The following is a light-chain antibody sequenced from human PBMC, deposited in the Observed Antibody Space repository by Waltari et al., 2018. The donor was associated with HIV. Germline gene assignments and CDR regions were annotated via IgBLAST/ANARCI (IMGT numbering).Light chain of an antibody. J-gene: IGLJ1*01. CDR3: GAWDSSLSAVV. CDR1: SSTIGNTQ. V-gene: IGLV1-51*01. CDR2: DNN. Sequence: QSVLTQPPSVSAAPGQKVTISCSGSSSTIGNTQVSWYQQLPGTAPKLLIYDNNKRPSGIPDRFSASKSGTSATLGITGLQTGDEAEYYCGAWDSSLSAVVFGTGTKVTVL.